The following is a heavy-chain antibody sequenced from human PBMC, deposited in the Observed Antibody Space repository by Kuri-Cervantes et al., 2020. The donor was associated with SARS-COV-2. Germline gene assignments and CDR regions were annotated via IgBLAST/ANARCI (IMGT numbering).Heavy chain of an antibody. J-gene: IGHJ6*02. CDR1: GFTFSSYA. CDR3: TRLFRPISPVGGMDV. D-gene: IGHD2-15*01. V-gene: IGHV3-23*01. CDR2: ISGSGGST. Sequence: GGSLRLSCAASGFTFSSYAVSWVRQAPGKGLEWVSAISGSGGSTYYADSVKGRFTISRDNSKNTLYLQMNSLKTEDTAVYYCTRLFRPISPVGGMDVWGQGTTVTVSS.